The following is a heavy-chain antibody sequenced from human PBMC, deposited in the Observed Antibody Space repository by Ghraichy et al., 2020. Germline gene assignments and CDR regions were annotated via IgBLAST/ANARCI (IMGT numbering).Heavy chain of an antibody. CDR2: INPNSGGT. D-gene: IGHD4-17*01. V-gene: IGHV1-2*06. J-gene: IGHJ4*02. CDR3: ARADTVTTSPTDY. CDR1: GYTFTGYY. Sequence: ASVKVSCKASGYTFTGYYMHWVRQAPGQGLEWMGRINPNSGGTNYAQKFQGRVTMTRDTSISTAYMELSRLRSDDTAVYYCARADTVTTSPTDYWGQGTLVTVSS.